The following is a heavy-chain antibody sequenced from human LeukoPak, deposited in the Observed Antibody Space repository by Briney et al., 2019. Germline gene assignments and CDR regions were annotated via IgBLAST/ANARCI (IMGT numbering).Heavy chain of an antibody. CDR2: IYYSGST. CDR3: ARVELWPTAHFDY. J-gene: IGHJ4*02. D-gene: IGHD1-7*01. V-gene: IGHV4-31*03. Sequence: SETLSLTCTVSGGSISSGAYYWSWIRQHPGKGLEWIGYIYYSGSTYYNPSLKSRVTIAVDMSKNQFSLNLDSVIDADRAVYYCARVELWPTAHFDYWGQGTLVTVSS. CDR1: GGSISSGAYY.